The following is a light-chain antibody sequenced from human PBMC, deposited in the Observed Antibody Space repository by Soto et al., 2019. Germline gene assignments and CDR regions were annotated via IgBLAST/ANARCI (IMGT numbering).Light chain of an antibody. Sequence: QSALTQPASVSGSPGQSITISCTGTSSDFGNYNLVSWYQQHPGKVPKLILFEVNKRPSGVSGRFSGSKSGNTASLTISGLQAEDEAHLYRCSFSSFYTHVFGTGTKLTVL. CDR2: EVN. V-gene: IGLV2-23*02. CDR1: SSDFGNYNL. CDR3: CSFSSFYTHV. J-gene: IGLJ1*01.